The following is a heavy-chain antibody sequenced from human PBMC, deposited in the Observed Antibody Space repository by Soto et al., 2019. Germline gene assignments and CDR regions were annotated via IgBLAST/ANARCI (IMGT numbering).Heavy chain of an antibody. V-gene: IGHV4-34*01. CDR3: SRGNDAYKGGRT. CDR1: DGSIRDDY. CDR2: IHPSGST. Sequence: SVLLCLTWAVYDGSIRDDYYTWTRQSPGKGLEWIGEIHPSGSTYYNPFLKTRVTLSQDTSKKQFSLNLISVTAADTGEYYCSRGNDAYKGGRTWGQGTLVTVSS. D-gene: IGHD1-1*01. J-gene: IGHJ5*02.